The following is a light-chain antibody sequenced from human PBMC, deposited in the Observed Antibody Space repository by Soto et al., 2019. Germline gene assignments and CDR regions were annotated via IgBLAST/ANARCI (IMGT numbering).Light chain of an antibody. CDR2: VAS. CDR3: QQYNNWLT. CDR1: QSVSSN. V-gene: IGKV3-15*01. Sequence: EIVITQSPATLSVSPGERATLSCRASQSVSSNLAWYQQKPGQAPRLLIYVASTRATGIPARFSGSGSGTEFTLTISSLQSEDFAVYYCQQYNNWLTFGGGTKVDIK. J-gene: IGKJ4*01.